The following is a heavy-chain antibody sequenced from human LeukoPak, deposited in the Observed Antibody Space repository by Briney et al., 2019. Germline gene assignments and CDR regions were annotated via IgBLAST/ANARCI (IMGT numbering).Heavy chain of an antibody. CDR1: GYSISSGYY. Sequence: SETLSLTCTVSGYSISSGYYWGWIRQPPGKGLEWIGSIYHSGSTYYNPSLKSRVTISVDTSKNQFSLKLSSVTAADTAVYYCARVGDRGAFDYWGQGTLVTVSS. V-gene: IGHV4-38-2*02. D-gene: IGHD3-10*01. CDR3: ARVGDRGAFDY. CDR2: IYHSGST. J-gene: IGHJ4*02.